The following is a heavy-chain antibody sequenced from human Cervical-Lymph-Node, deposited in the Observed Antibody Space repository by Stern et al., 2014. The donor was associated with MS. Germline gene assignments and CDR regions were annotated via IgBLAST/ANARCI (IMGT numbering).Heavy chain of an antibody. J-gene: IGHJ4*02. CDR1: GVTVSRDY. CDR2: KTNVGSS. D-gene: IGHD1-1*01. V-gene: IGHV3-53*01. CDR3: ARDTSSPERSDW. Sequence: EVQLVQSGGGVIQPGGSLRLSCTASGVTVSRDYMKWVRQAPGQGLEWVSLKTNVGSSVYTDSVKGRFTISRDDSKNTVYLHMTSLRAEDTAMYYCARDTSSPERSDWWGQGTLVPVSS.